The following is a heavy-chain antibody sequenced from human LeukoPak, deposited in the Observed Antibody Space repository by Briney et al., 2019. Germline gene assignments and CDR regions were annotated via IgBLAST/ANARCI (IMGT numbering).Heavy chain of an antibody. V-gene: IGHV3-30*18. CDR3: AKGYNGYDYAFDI. CDR1: GYKFNNQG. D-gene: IGHD5-12*01. CDR2: ISYDGNNK. J-gene: IGHJ3*02. Sequence: PGGSLRLSCAASGYKFNNQGIHWVRQAPGKGLEWVAVISYDGNNKYYADSVKGRFTISRDNSKSTLYLQMNSLRAEDTAVYYCAKGYNGYDYAFDIWGQGTMVIVSS.